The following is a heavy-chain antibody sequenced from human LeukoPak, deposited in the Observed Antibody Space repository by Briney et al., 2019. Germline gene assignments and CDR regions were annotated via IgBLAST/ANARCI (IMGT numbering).Heavy chain of an antibody. Sequence: SETLSLTCTVSGGSISSGDYYWSWIRQPPGKGLEWIGYIYYSGSTYYNPSLKSRVTISVDTSKNQFSLKLSSVTAADTAVYYCARGWYSSGWYSGEFFDYWGQGTLSPSPQ. D-gene: IGHD6-19*01. CDR3: ARGWYSSGWYSGEFFDY. V-gene: IGHV4-30-4*08. CDR1: GGSISSGDYY. J-gene: IGHJ4*02. CDR2: IYYSGST.